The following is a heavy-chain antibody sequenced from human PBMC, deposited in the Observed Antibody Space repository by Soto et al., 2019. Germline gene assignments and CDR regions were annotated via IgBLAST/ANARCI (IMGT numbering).Heavy chain of an antibody. D-gene: IGHD3-22*01. CDR2: ISSSGSTI. J-gene: IGHJ4*02. Sequence: QPGGSLRLSCAASGFTFSSYEMNWVRQAPGKGLEWVSYISSSGSTIYYADSVKGRFTISRDNAKNSLYLQMNSLRAEDTAVYYCARGSLRKSYYYDSSGYYDVYWGQGTLVTVSS. CDR3: ARGSLRKSYYYDSSGYYDVY. V-gene: IGHV3-48*03. CDR1: GFTFSSYE.